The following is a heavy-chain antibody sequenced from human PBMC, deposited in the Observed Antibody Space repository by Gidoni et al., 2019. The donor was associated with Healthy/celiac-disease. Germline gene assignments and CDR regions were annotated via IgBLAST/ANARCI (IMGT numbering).Heavy chain of an antibody. Sequence: GSSVKVSCKASGGTFSSYAISWVRQAPGQGLEWMGGIIPIFGTANYAQKFQGRVTITAAKSTSTAYMELSSLRSEDTAVYYCARQTYCGGDCYYNWFDPWGQGTLVTVSS. CDR2: IIPIFGTA. CDR3: ARQTYCGGDCYYNWFDP. V-gene: IGHV1-69*06. CDR1: GGTFSSYA. J-gene: IGHJ5*02. D-gene: IGHD2-21*02.